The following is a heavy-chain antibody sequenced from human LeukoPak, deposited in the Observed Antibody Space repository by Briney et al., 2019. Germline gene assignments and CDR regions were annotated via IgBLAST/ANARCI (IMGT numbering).Heavy chain of an antibody. Sequence: GGSLRLSCAASGFTFSSYSMNWVRRAPGKGLEWVSSIGSRKNYMYYADSVTGRFTISRDNAKNSLYLQMNSLRAEDTAVYYCTREDSNSCYGPIDYWGQGTLVTVSS. V-gene: IGHV3-21*01. CDR2: IGSRKNYM. CDR1: GFTFSSYS. D-gene: IGHD2-2*01. CDR3: TREDSNSCYGPIDY. J-gene: IGHJ4*02.